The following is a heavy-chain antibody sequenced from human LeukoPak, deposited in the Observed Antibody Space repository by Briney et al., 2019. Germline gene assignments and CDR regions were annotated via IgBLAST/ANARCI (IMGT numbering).Heavy chain of an antibody. CDR1: GFAFSTYG. Sequence: KAGGSLRLSCAASGFAFSTYGMHWVRQAPGKGLERVAVISDDGNNKYYVDSVKGRFTISRDNPQNTLYLQMDSLRAEDTAVYYCARAKSPYGGNSLYYYYYMDVWGKGTTVTVSS. D-gene: IGHD4-23*01. CDR2: ISDDGNNK. CDR3: ARAKSPYGGNSLYYYYYMDV. V-gene: IGHV3-30*03. J-gene: IGHJ6*03.